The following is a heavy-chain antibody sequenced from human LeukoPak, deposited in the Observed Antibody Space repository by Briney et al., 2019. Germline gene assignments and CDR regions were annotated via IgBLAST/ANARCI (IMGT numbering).Heavy chain of an antibody. D-gene: IGHD3-9*01. CDR2: IIPIFGTA. Sequence: GASVKVSCKASGGTFSSYAISWVRQAPGQGLEWMGGIIPIFGTANYAQKFQGRVTITTDESTSTAYMELSSLRSEDTAVYYCARGRVLRYFDWLSPWGQGTLVIVSS. V-gene: IGHV1-69*05. J-gene: IGHJ5*02. CDR1: GGTFSSYA. CDR3: ARGRVLRYFDWLSP.